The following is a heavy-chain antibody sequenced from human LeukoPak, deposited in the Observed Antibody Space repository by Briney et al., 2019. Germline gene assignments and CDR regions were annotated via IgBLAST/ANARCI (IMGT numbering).Heavy chain of an antibody. V-gene: IGHV4-34*01. J-gene: IGHJ4*02. CDR1: GGSFSGYY. CDR2: INHSGST. CDR3: ARVNPLSHFDY. D-gene: IGHD3-3*02. Sequence: PSETLSLTCAVYGGSFSGYYWSWIRQPPGKGLEWIGEINHSGSTNYNPSLKSRVTISVDTSKNQFSLKLSSVTAADTAVYYCARVNPLSHFDYWGQGTLVTVSS.